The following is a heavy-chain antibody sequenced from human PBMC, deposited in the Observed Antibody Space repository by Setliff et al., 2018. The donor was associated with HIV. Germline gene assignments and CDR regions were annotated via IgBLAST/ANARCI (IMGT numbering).Heavy chain of an antibody. CDR1: GFTFSSYS. Sequence: GGSLRLSCAASGFTFSSYSMTWVRQAPGKGLEWVASISSDSIYISYADSVKGRFTISRDNAKNSLHLQMNSLRVEDTAVYYCATRPPTDYWGQGTLVTVSS. J-gene: IGHJ4*02. CDR2: ISSDSIYI. CDR3: ATRPPTDY. V-gene: IGHV3-21*06.